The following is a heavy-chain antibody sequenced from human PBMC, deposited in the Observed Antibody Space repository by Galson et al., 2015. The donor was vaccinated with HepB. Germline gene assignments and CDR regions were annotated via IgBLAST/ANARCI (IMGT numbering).Heavy chain of an antibody. CDR3: ARLNLGRFGP. V-gene: IGHV4-59*01. J-gene: IGHJ5*02. Sequence: SETLSLTCTVSGGSISSYYWSWIRQPPGKGLEWIGYIYYSGSTNYNPSLKSRVTISVDTSKNQFSLKLSSVTAADTAVYYCARLNLGRFGPWGQGTLVTVSS. CDR2: IYYSGST. CDR1: GGSISSYY. D-gene: IGHD1-20*01.